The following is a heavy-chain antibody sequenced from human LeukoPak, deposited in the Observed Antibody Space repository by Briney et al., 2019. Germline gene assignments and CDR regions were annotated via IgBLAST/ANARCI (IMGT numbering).Heavy chain of an antibody. J-gene: IGHJ6*02. V-gene: IGHV1-2*02. CDR1: GYTFTGYY. Sequence: ASVKVSCKASGYTFTGYYMHWVRQAPGQGLEWMGWINPNSGGTNYAQKFQGRVTMTRDTSISTAYMELGRLRSDDTAVYYCARAVGYGSGSYSPYYYYGMDVWGQGTTVTVSS. CDR3: ARAVGYGSGSYSPYYYYGMDV. D-gene: IGHD3-10*01. CDR2: INPNSGGT.